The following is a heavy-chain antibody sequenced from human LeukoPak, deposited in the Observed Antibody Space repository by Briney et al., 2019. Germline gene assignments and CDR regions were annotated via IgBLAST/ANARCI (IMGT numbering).Heavy chain of an antibody. V-gene: IGHV3-30*18. J-gene: IGHJ5*02. CDR2: ISYDGSNK. Sequence: PGGSLRLSCAASGLTFSSYGMHWVRQAPGKGLEWVAVISYDGSNKYYADSVKGRFTISRDNSKNTLYLQMNSLRAEDTAVYYCAKDRPYISSWYGCSTPWGQGTLVTVSS. CDR1: GLTFSSYG. CDR3: AKDRPYISSWYGCSTP. D-gene: IGHD6-13*01.